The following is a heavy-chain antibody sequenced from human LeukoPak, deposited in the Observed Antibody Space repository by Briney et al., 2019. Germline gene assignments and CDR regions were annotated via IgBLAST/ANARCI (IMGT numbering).Heavy chain of an antibody. CDR3: ARDIAYSYGYGEGAFDI. D-gene: IGHD5-18*01. Sequence: SETLSLTCTVSGGSISSSSYYWGWIRQPPGKGLEWIGYIYYSGSTNYNPSLKSRVTISVDTSKNQFSLKLSSVTAADTAVYYCARDIAYSYGYGEGAFDIWGQGTMVTVSS. J-gene: IGHJ3*02. V-gene: IGHV4-61*01. CDR2: IYYSGST. CDR1: GGSISSSSYY.